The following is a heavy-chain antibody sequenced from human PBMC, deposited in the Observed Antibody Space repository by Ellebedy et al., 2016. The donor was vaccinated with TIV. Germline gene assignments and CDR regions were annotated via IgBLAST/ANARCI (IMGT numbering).Heavy chain of an antibody. Sequence: AASVKVSCKVSGYTLTELSMHWVRQAPGKGLEWMGGFDPEDGETIYAQKFQGRVTMTEDTSTDTAYMELNSLRSDDTAVYYCATNHRAFLDIWGQGTMVTVSS. D-gene: IGHD1-14*01. CDR3: ATNHRAFLDI. V-gene: IGHV1-24*01. J-gene: IGHJ3*02. CDR1: GYTLTELS. CDR2: FDPEDGET.